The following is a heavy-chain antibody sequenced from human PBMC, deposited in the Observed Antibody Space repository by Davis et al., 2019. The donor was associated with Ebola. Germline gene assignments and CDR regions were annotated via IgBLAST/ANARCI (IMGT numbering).Heavy chain of an antibody. Sequence: PGGSLRLSCAASGFTFSSYSMNWVRQAPGKGLEWVSSISSSSSYIYYADSVKGRFTISRDNAKNSLYLQMNSLRAEDTAVYYCASGGSSSWYRDDYYYGMDVWGQGTTVTVSS. CDR1: GFTFSSYS. CDR3: ASGGSSSWYRDDYYYGMDV. D-gene: IGHD6-13*01. CDR2: ISSSSSYI. V-gene: IGHV3-21*01. J-gene: IGHJ6*02.